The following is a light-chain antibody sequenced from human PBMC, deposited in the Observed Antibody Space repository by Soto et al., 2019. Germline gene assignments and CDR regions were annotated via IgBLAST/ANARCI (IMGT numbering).Light chain of an antibody. CDR1: QGVSTW. J-gene: IGKJ5*01. V-gene: IGKV1-12*01. Sequence: DSKMPQSPASGSSSVGDRVTITCRASQGVSTWLAWYQQKPGKAPNLLIYTASSLQSGVPSRFSGSGSGTDFTLTINGLQPEDFATYYCQQAASFPITFGQGTRLEIK. CDR3: QQAASFPIT. CDR2: TAS.